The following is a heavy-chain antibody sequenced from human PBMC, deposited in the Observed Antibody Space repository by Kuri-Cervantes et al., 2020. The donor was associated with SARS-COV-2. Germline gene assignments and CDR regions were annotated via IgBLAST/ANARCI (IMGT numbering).Heavy chain of an antibody. V-gene: IGHV1-8*02. Sequence: ASVKVSCKASGYTFTSYDINWVRQATGQGLEWMGWMNPNSGNTGYAQKFQGRVTMTRNTSVSTAYMELSSLRSEDTAVYYCARRFGTPIFGVVRPTTWFDPWGQGTLVTVPQ. CDR1: GYTFTSYD. D-gene: IGHD3-3*01. CDR2: MNPNSGNT. J-gene: IGHJ5*02. CDR3: ARRFGTPIFGVVRPTTWFDP.